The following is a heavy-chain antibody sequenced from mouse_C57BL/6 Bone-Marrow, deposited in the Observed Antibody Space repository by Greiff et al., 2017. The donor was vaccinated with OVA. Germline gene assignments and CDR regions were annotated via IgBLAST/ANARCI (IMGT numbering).Heavy chain of an antibody. CDR3: AREGLRRDFDY. D-gene: IGHD2-4*01. J-gene: IGHJ2*01. V-gene: IGHV1-54*01. CDR1: GYAFTNYL. Sequence: VQLQQSGAELVRPGTSVKVSCKASGYAFTNYLIEWVKQRPGQGLEWIGVINPGSGGTNYNEKFKGKATLTADKSSSTAYMQLSSLTSEDSAVYFCAREGLRRDFDYWGQGTTLTVSS. CDR2: INPGSGGT.